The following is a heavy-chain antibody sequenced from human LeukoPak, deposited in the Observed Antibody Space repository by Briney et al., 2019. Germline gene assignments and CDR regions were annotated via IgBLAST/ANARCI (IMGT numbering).Heavy chain of an antibody. D-gene: IGHD3-10*01. CDR1: GGSISSYY. J-gene: IGHJ6*03. V-gene: IGHV4-59*12. Sequence: SETLSLTCTVSGGSISSYYWSWIRQPPGKGLEWIGYIYYSGSTNYNPSLKSRVTISVDTSKNQFSLKLSSVTAADTAVYYCAREAGVYYYMDVWGKGTTVTVSS. CDR3: AREAGVYYYMDV. CDR2: IYYSGST.